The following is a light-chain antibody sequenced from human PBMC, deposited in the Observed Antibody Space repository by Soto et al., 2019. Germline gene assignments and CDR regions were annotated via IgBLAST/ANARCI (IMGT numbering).Light chain of an antibody. V-gene: IGKV3-11*01. CDR1: QSVSDN. Sequence: EIVLTQSPATLSLSPGERATLSCRASQSVSDNLAWYQQRPGQAPRLLIYDASNRATGIPARFSGSGSGTDFTLTISSLEPEDVAVYYCQQRGDWPYTFGQGTELEIK. CDR2: DAS. J-gene: IGKJ2*01. CDR3: QQRGDWPYT.